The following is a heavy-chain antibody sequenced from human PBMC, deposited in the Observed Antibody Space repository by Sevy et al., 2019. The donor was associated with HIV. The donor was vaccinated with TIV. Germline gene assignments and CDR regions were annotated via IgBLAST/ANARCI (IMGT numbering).Heavy chain of an antibody. CDR1: GFNFSSYG. V-gene: IGHV3-30*18. Sequence: GGSLRLSCAASGFNFSSYGMHWVRQAPGKGLEWVAVISYAGSSKYYADSMKGRLTISRDNSKNTLYLQINSLRAEDRAVYYCAKESGSYYDFWSGHDAFDIWGQGTMVTVSS. J-gene: IGHJ3*02. CDR3: AKESGSYYDFWSGHDAFDI. CDR2: ISYAGSSK. D-gene: IGHD3-3*01.